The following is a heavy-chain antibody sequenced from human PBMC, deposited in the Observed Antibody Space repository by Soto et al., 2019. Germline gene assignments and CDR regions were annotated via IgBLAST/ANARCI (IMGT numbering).Heavy chain of an antibody. CDR1: GYTFTSYA. V-gene: IGHV1-3*01. CDR2: INAGNGNT. CDR3: AREICFGAPPGGAGMH. J-gene: IGHJ4*02. Sequence: QVQLVQSGAEVKKPGASVKVSCKASGYTFTSYAMHWVRQAPGQRLEWMGWINAGNGNTKYSQKFQGRVTITRDTSANTAYMELSSLRSDDTAVYYWAREICFGAPPGGAGMHWGQGTLVTVSS. D-gene: IGHD3-10*01.